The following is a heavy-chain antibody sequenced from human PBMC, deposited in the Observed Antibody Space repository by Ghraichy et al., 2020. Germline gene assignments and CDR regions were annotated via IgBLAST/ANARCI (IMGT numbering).Heavy chain of an antibody. V-gene: IGHV3-23*01. Sequence: GESLNISCAASGFTFSSYAMSWVRQAPGKGLEWVSAISGSGGSTYYADSVKGRFTISRDNSKNTLYLQMNSLRAEDTAVYYCAKGTKITMVRGDFNWFDPWGQGTLVTVSS. CDR2: ISGSGGST. J-gene: IGHJ5*02. CDR1: GFTFSSYA. D-gene: IGHD3-10*01. CDR3: AKGTKITMVRGDFNWFDP.